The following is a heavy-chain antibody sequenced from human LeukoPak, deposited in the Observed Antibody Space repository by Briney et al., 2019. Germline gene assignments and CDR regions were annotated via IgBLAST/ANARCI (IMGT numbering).Heavy chain of an antibody. D-gene: IGHD6-6*01. CDR1: GGSISSSSYY. CDR2: IYYSGST. Sequence: SETLSLTCTVSGGSISSSSYYWGWIRQPPGKGQEWIGSIYYSGSTYYNPSLKSRVTISVDTSKNQFSLKLSSVTAADTAVYYCARDFHSSSSELDYWGQGTLVTVSS. CDR3: ARDFHSSSSELDY. J-gene: IGHJ4*02. V-gene: IGHV4-39*07.